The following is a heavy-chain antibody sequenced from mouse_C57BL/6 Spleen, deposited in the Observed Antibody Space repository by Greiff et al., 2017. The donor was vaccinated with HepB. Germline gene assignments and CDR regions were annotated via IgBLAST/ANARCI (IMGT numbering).Heavy chain of an antibody. V-gene: IGHV1-64*01. D-gene: IGHD1-1*01. Sequence: VQLQQSGAELVKPGASVKLSCKASGYTFTSYWMHWVKQRPGQGLEWIGMIHPNSGSTNYNEKFKSKATLTVDKSSSTAYMQLSSLTSEDSAVYYCALLITTVVFDYWGQGTTLTVSS. CDR1: GYTFTSYW. CDR2: IHPNSGST. CDR3: ALLITTVVFDY. J-gene: IGHJ2*01.